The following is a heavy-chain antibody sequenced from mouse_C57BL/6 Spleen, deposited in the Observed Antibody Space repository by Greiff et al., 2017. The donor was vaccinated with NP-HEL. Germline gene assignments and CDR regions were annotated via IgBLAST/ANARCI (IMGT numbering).Heavy chain of an antibody. Sequence: EVKVVESGGGLVQSGRSLRLSCATSGFTFSDFYMEWVRQAPGKGLEWIAASRNKANDYTTEYSASVKGRFIVSRDTSQSILYLQMNALSAEDTAIYYCARDAGYYYGTWYFDVWGTGTTVTVSS. V-gene: IGHV7-1*01. CDR3: ARDAGYYYGTWYFDV. J-gene: IGHJ1*03. CDR2: SRNKANDYTT. CDR1: GFTFSDFY. D-gene: IGHD1-1*01.